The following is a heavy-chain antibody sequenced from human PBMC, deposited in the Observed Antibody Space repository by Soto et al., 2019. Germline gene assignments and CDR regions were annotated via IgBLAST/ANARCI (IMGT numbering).Heavy chain of an antibody. D-gene: IGHD5-18*01. V-gene: IGHV4-39*01. CDR1: GGSSSSSNYY. J-gene: IGHJ4*02. CDR3: ARLCSGYSYGCYDY. CDR2: ISYSGST. Sequence: QLQLQESGPGLVKPSETLSLTGTVSGGSSSSSNYYWGWIRQPPGKGLEWVGTISYSGSTYYNPSLKSRVTISVDTSKNQFSLKLSSVTAADTAVYYCARLCSGYSYGCYDYWGQGTLVTVSS.